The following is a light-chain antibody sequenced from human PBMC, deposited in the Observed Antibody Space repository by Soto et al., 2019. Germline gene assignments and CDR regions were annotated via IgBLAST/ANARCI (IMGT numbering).Light chain of an antibody. Sequence: DIQMTQSPSFVSASVGDTVTITCRASQDISNWLAWYQQKPGKAPRFLIFAASNLHSGVPSRFSGGGSGTDFTLTISSLQPEDFASYSCQQADSFPFTFGGGTKVEIK. CDR3: QQADSFPFT. V-gene: IGKV1-12*01. CDR1: QDISNW. J-gene: IGKJ4*01. CDR2: AAS.